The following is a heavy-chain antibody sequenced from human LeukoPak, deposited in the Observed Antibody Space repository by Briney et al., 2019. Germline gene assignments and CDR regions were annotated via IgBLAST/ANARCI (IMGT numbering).Heavy chain of an antibody. CDR2: IWYDGSNK. V-gene: IGHV3-33*03. J-gene: IGHJ3*02. D-gene: IGHD6-13*01. CDR3: AKSYFEQQLVEYDAFDI. CDR1: GFTFSSYG. Sequence: GGSLRLSCAASGFTFSSYGMHWVRQAPGKGLEWVAVIWYDGSNKYYADSVKGRFTISRDNAKNSLYLQMNSLRAGDMALYYCAKSYFEQQLVEYDAFDIWGQGTMVTVSS.